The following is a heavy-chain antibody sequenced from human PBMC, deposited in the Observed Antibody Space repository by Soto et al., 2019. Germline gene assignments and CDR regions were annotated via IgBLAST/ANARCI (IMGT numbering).Heavy chain of an antibody. Sequence: GGSLRLSCAASQFAFHTYAMAWVRQAPGKAPEWVSAIIASGTTTYYTDSVKGRFTISRDNSRNMLYLQMNSLTAEDTAVYYCATELRYLEWFTRPDYWGQGTPVTVSS. D-gene: IGHD3-3*01. J-gene: IGHJ4*02. CDR2: IIASGTTT. V-gene: IGHV3-23*01. CDR3: ATELRYLEWFTRPDY. CDR1: QFAFHTYA.